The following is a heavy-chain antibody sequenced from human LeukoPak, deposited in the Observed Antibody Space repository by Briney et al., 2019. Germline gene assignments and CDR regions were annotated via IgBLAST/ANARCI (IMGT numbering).Heavy chain of an antibody. J-gene: IGHJ6*03. CDR2: IYYSGST. V-gene: IGHV4-59*01. CDR1: GGSISSYY. Sequence: PSETLSLTCTVSGGSISSYYWSWIRQPPGKGLEWIGYIYYSGSTNYNPSLKSRVTISVDTSKNQFSLKLSSVTAADTAVYYCARGPFGEFYYYYYMDVWGKGTTVTVSS. D-gene: IGHD3-10*01. CDR3: ARGPFGEFYYYYYMDV.